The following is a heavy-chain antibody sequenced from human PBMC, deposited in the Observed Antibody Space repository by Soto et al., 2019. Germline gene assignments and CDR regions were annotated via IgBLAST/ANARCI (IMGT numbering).Heavy chain of an antibody. CDR2: IKTKTHGETT. CDR3: TTGSVEGV. V-gene: IGHV3-15*07. Sequence: EVQLVESGGGLVKPGGSLTLSCAASGFTFINAWMNWVRQAPGKGLEWVGRIKTKTHGETTDYAAPVKGRFTISRDDSEYTMYLQISGLEADDTAVYYCTTGSVEGVWGQGTTVTVSS. D-gene: IGHD2-15*01. CDR1: GFTFINAW. J-gene: IGHJ6*02.